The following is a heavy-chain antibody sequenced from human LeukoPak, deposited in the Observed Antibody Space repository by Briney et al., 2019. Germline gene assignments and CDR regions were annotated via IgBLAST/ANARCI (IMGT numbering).Heavy chain of an antibody. D-gene: IGHD2-15*01. CDR1: GFTFSSYA. CDR3: AKDRGRTWVQVAN. Sequence: GGSLRLSCAASGFTFSSYAMSWVRQAPGKGLEWVSVISGSGGSTHYADSVKGRFTISRDDSKSTLYLQMNSLRVEDTAVYYCAKDRGRTWVQVANWGQGTLVTVSS. CDR2: ISGSGGST. V-gene: IGHV3-23*01. J-gene: IGHJ4*02.